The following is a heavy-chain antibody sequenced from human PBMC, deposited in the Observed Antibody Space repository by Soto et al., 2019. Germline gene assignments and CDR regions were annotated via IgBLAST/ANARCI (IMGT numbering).Heavy chain of an antibody. V-gene: IGHV5-10-1*01. J-gene: IGHJ6*02. CDR3: ARHNPIAVAGNPGYYYYGMDV. CDR1: GYSFTSYW. CDR2: IDPSDSYT. Sequence: GESLKISCKGSGYSFTSYWISWVRQMPGKGLEWMGRIDPSDSYTNYSPSFQGHVTISADKSISTAYLQWSSLKASDTAMYYCARHNPIAVAGNPGYYYYGMDVWGQGTTVTVSS. D-gene: IGHD6-19*01.